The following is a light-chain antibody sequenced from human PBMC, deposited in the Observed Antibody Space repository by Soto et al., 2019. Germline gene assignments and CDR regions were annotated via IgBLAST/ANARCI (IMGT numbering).Light chain of an antibody. V-gene: IGKV1-5*01. CDR2: DAS. J-gene: IGKJ1*01. CDR3: QQYNSYSA. Sequence: DIQMTQSPSTLSASVGDRVTITCRASQSISSWLAWYQQKRGKAPKLLIYDASSLESGVPSRFSGSGSGTEFTLTISSLQPDDFANYYCQQYNSYSAFGQGTKVEIK. CDR1: QSISSW.